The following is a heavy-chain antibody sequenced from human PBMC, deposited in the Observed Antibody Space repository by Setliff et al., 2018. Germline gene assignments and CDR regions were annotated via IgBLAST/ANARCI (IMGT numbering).Heavy chain of an antibody. Sequence: ASVKVSCKASGYTFTSYGISWVRQAPGQGLEWMGWISAYNGNTNYAQKLQGRVTMTTDTSTSTAYMELRSLRSDDTAVYYCARDHLVGYDSRGYFPWGQGTLVTVSS. CDR3: ARDHLVGYDSRGYFP. D-gene: IGHD3-22*01. CDR2: ISAYNGNT. CDR1: GYTFTSYG. J-gene: IGHJ5*02. V-gene: IGHV1-18*01.